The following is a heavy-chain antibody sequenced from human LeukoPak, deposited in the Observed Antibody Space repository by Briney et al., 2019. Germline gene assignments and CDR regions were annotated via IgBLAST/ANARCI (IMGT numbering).Heavy chain of an antibody. CDR3: AKTGPYYFDD. CDR2: IGTGVNNV. D-gene: IGHD1-1*01. CDR1: GFTFSSSG. Sequence: PGGSLRLSCAASGFTFSSSGLGWVRHAPGKGLECVSAIGTGVNNVYYADSVKGRFTISRDNSKNTLYLQMNSLRAEDTAVYYCAKTGPYYFDDWGPGILVTVSS. J-gene: IGHJ4*02. V-gene: IGHV3-23*01.